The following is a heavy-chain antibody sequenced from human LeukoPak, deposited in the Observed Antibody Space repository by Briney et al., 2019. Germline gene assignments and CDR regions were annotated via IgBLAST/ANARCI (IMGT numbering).Heavy chain of an antibody. CDR2: IIPIFGTA. CDR3: ARDPTYSSGWYGGGY. D-gene: IGHD6-19*01. J-gene: IGHJ4*02. V-gene: IGHV1-69*01. CDR1: GGTFSSYA. Sequence: GSSVKVSCKASGGTFSSYAISWVRQAPGQGLGWMGGIIPIFGTANYAQKFQGRVTITADESTSTAYMELSSLRSEDTAVYYCARDPTYSSGWYGGGYWGQGTLVTVSS.